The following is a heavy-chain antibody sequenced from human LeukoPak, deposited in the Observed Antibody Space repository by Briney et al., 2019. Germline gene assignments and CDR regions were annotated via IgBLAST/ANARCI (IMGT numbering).Heavy chain of an antibody. Sequence: GGSLRLSCAASGFTFSSYSMNWVRQAPGKGLEWVSYISSSSSTIYYADSVKGRFTISRDNAKNSLYLQMNSLRAEDTAVYYCARDSGITSSAYWGQGTLVTVSS. J-gene: IGHJ4*02. CDR1: GFTFSSYS. CDR2: ISSSSSTI. D-gene: IGHD2-2*01. CDR3: ARDSGITSSAY. V-gene: IGHV3-48*04.